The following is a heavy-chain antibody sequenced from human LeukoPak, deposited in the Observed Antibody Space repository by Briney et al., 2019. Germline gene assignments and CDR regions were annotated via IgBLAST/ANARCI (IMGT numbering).Heavy chain of an antibody. J-gene: IGHJ3*02. CDR1: GFTFSSYS. V-gene: IGHV3-21*01. D-gene: IGHD4-23*01. Sequence: PGGSLRLSCAASGFTFSSYSMSWVRQDPGKGLEWVSSISSSSSYIYYADSVKGRFTISRDNAKNSLYLQMNSLRAEDTAVYYCARLSGLGGNSGRPHTDAFDIWGQGTIVTVSS. CDR3: ARLSGLGGNSGRPHTDAFDI. CDR2: ISSSSSYI.